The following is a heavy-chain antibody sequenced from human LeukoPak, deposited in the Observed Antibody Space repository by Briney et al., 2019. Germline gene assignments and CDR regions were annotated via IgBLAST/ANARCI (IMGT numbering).Heavy chain of an antibody. D-gene: IGHD5-12*01. CDR3: ARDGRNGYEDDY. J-gene: IGHJ4*02. CDR2: ISGSSSTK. CDR1: GFTFSSYS. V-gene: IGHV3-48*04. Sequence: GGSLRLSCAASGFTFSSYSMNWVRQAPGKGLEWVSYISGSSSTKYYADSVKGRFTISRDNAKNSLYLQMNSLRAEDTAAYYCARDGRNGYEDDYWGQGTLVTVSS.